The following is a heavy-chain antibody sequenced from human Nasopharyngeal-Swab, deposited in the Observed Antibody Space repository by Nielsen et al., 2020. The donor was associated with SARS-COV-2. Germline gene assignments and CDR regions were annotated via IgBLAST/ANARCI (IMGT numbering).Heavy chain of an antibody. V-gene: IGHV1-2*02. Sequence: ASVKVSCQASGYSFTGYYLHWVRQAPGQGPEGVGSLNPNSGGTNYAQKFQGRVTLTLDTSINTAYMDLTSLRSDDTAVYYCAREIYYGSGSYYVDDAFDIWGQGTMVTVSS. CDR1: GYSFTGYY. CDR2: LNPNSGGT. J-gene: IGHJ3*02. CDR3: AREIYYGSGSYYVDDAFDI. D-gene: IGHD3-10*01.